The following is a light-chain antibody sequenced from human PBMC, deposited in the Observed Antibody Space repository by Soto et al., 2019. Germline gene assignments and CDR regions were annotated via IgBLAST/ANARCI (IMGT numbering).Light chain of an antibody. J-gene: IGKJ1*01. V-gene: IGKV3-11*01. CDR3: QQRRNRPWK. CDR2: DAS. Sequence: EIVLTQSPGTLSLSPGERATLSCRASSSVSTSLAWYQQKPGQAPRLLIYDASTKATGIPARFSGSGSGTDFTLHISGLEPEDFAVYYCQQRRNRPWKFGQGTKVEVK. CDR1: SSVSTS.